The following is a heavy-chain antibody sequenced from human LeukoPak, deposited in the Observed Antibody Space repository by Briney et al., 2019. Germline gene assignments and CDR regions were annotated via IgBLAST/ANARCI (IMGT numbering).Heavy chain of an antibody. CDR3: ARDRPRARYFDY. J-gene: IGHJ4*02. Sequence: ASVQVSCKASGGTFSDYSISWVRQAPGQGLEWMGRIIPILNVPNYAQKFEGRVTITADKSTSTAYMELSSLKSEDTAVYFCARDRPRARYFDYWGQGTLVTVSS. D-gene: IGHD2-15*01. V-gene: IGHV1-69*04. CDR1: GGTFSDYS. CDR2: IIPILNVP.